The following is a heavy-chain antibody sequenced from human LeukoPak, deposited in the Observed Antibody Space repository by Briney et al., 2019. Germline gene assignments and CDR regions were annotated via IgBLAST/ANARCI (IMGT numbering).Heavy chain of an antibody. V-gene: IGHV3-23*01. CDR3: ATERNWVFDY. CDR2: ITGSGGST. Sequence: GGSLRLSCAASGFTFSSYAMNWVRQAPGKGLEWVSAITGSGGSTYYADSVKGRFTISRDNSKNTLYVQMNSLRAGDTAVYYCATERNWVFDYWGQGTLVTVSS. J-gene: IGHJ4*02. CDR1: GFTFSSYA. D-gene: IGHD7-27*01.